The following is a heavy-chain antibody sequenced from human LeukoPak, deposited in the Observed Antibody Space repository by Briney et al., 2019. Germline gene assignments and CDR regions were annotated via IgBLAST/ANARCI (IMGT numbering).Heavy chain of an antibody. J-gene: IGHJ4*02. CDR2: IKSKTDGGTT. CDR1: GFTFSSYG. Sequence: GGSLRLSCAASGFTFSSYGMNWVRQAPGKGLEWVGRIKSKTDGGTTDYAAPVKGRFTISRDDSKNTLYLQMNSLKTEDTAVYYCTTGLDYYDSSGYYWGQGTLVTVSS. CDR3: TTGLDYYDSSGYY. V-gene: IGHV3-15*01. D-gene: IGHD3-22*01.